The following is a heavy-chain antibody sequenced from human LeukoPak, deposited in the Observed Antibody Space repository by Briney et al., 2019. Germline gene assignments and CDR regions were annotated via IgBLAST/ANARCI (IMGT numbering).Heavy chain of an antibody. V-gene: IGHV3-30-3*01. CDR3: AKDSQRLVN. J-gene: IGHJ4*02. CDR1: GFTFSSYA. CDR2: ISYDGSNK. Sequence: PGGSLRLSCAASGFTFSSYAMHWVRQAPGKGLEWVAVISYDGSNKYYADSVKGRFTISRDNSKNTLYLQMNSLRAEDTAVYYCAKDSQRLVNWGQGTLVSVSS. D-gene: IGHD6-13*01.